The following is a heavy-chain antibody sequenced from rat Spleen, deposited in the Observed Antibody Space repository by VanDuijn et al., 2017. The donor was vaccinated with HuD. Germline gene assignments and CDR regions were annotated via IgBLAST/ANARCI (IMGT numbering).Heavy chain of an antibody. CDR1: GFTFSDYY. V-gene: IGHV5-20*01. J-gene: IGHJ2*01. CDR2: ISYDGDNT. D-gene: IGHD1-10*01. Sequence: EVQLAESGGGLVQPGRSLKLSCAASGFTFSDYYMAWVRQAPTKGLEWVASISYDGDNTYYRDSVKGRFTISRDDAKNTLYLQMNSLRSEDTATYYCTRDCPFITTTAFDYWGQGVMVTVSS. CDR3: TRDCPFITTTAFDY.